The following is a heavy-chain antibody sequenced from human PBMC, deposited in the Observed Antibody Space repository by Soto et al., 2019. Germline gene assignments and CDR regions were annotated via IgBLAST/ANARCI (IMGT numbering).Heavy chain of an antibody. CDR2: ISSSSSYI. V-gene: IGHV3-21*01. CDR3: ARDSWIVVPAAMPGGFDY. Sequence: EVQLVESGGGLVKPGGSLRLSCAASGFTFGSYSMNWVRQAPGKGLEWVSSISSSSSYIYYADSVKGRFTISRDNAKNSLYLQMNSLRAEDTAVYYCARDSWIVVPAAMPGGFDYWGQGPLVTVSS. J-gene: IGHJ4*02. CDR1: GFTFGSYS. D-gene: IGHD2-2*01.